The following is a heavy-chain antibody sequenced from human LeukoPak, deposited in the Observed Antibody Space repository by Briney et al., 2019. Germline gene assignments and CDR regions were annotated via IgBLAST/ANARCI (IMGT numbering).Heavy chain of an antibody. Sequence: GGSLRLSCAAFGFTFFTYSMHWVRQAPGKGLEWLAVSSFDENNKYYADSVRGRFTISRDNSKNTVYLQMDSLRPEDTAIYYCAKDSYGGYNDFGIDSWGQGTLVSVFS. CDR1: GFTFFTYS. CDR3: AKDSYGGYNDFGIDS. V-gene: IGHV3-30*18. J-gene: IGHJ4*02. CDR2: SSFDENNK. D-gene: IGHD5-12*01.